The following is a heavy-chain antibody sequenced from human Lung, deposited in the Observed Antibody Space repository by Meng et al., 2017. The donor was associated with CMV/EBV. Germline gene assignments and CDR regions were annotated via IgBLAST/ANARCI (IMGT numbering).Heavy chain of an antibody. Sequence: ESXKISXAASGFTFSTYSMNWVRQAPGKGLEWVSSISSSGTYIYYIDSVKGRFTISRDNAQNSLYLQMNSLRAEDTAVYYCARDVSPRSSAYFGIYYFYALHVWGQGXTVTV. CDR1: GFTFSTYS. V-gene: IGHV3-21*01. J-gene: IGHJ6*02. D-gene: IGHD2/OR15-2a*01. CDR2: ISSSGTYI. CDR3: ARDVSPRSSAYFGIYYFYALHV.